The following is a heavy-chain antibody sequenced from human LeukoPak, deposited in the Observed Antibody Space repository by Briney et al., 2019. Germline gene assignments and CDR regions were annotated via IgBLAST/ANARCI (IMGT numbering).Heavy chain of an antibody. CDR1: GYTFTSYG. Sequence: ASVKVSCKASGYTFTSYGISWGGQAPGQGLEWMGWISIYNGNTDYAQKLRGRVTMTTDTSTSTAYLELRGLRSDDTAVYYCARITYDFWSGYYMPDDPWGQGTLVTVSS. D-gene: IGHD3-3*01. V-gene: IGHV1-18*01. CDR3: ARITYDFWSGYYMPDDP. CDR2: ISIYNGNT. J-gene: IGHJ5*02.